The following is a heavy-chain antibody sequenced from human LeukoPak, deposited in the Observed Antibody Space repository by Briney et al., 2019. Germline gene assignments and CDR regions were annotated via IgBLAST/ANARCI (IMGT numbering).Heavy chain of an antibody. CDR3: ASSTIQLWLGHYYYMDV. D-gene: IGHD5-18*01. CDR1: GGSFSGYY. CDR2: INHSGST. J-gene: IGHJ6*03. Sequence: PSETLSLTCAVYGGSFSGYYWSWIRQPPGKGLEWIGEINHSGSTNRNPSLKSRVTISVDTSKNQFSLKLSSVTAADTAVYYCASSTIQLWLGHYYYMDVWGKGTTVTVSS. V-gene: IGHV4-34*01.